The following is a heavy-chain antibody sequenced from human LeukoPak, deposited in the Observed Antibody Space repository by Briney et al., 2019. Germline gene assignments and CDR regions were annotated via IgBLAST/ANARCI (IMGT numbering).Heavy chain of an antibody. V-gene: IGHV3-53*01. J-gene: IGHJ4*02. CDR1: GFSVSGTH. CDR3: AKDQATSGGGLAS. CDR2: MYTGGTT. D-gene: IGHD3-16*01. Sequence: GGSLRLSCAASGFSVSGTHMSWVRQAPGKGLEWVSAMYTGGTTYYADSATGRFTTSRDNSKNTLYLHMNSLRVEDTAVYYCAKDQATSGGGLASWGQGTLVSVSS.